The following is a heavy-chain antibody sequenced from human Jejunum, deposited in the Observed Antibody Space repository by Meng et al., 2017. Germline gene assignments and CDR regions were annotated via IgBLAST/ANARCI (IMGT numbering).Heavy chain of an antibody. CDR2: VTRSGDRT. D-gene: IGHD6-13*01. CDR3: ATAGLPGTRELDY. J-gene: IGHJ4*02. CDR1: GFTFSSYA. Sequence: GESLKISCAASGFTFSSYAMSWVRQAPGEGLHVVSAVTRSGDRTYYAASVKGRCTISRDNSKNTLYLQMNSLRADDTAVYYCATAGLPGTRELDYWGQGTLVTVSS. V-gene: IGHV3-23*01.